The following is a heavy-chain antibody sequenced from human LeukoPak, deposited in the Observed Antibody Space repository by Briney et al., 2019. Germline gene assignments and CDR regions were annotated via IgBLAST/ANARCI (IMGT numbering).Heavy chain of an antibody. CDR1: GGSISSGSYY. CDR3: ARGGSSSGVYYYMDV. Sequence: SETLSLTCTVSGGSISSGSYYWSWIRQPAGKGLEWIGRIYTSGSTNYNPSLKSRVTISVDTSKNQFSLKLSSVTAADTAVYYCARGGSSSGVYYYMDVWGKGTTVTVSS. CDR2: IYTSGST. J-gene: IGHJ6*03. V-gene: IGHV4-61*02. D-gene: IGHD6-6*01.